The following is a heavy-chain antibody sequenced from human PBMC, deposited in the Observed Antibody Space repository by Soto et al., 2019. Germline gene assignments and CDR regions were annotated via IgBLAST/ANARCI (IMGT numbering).Heavy chain of an antibody. CDR2: INHSGST. J-gene: IGHJ3*02. CDR1: GGSFSGYY. D-gene: IGHD6-13*01. CDR3: ARGTFTEAAGAIDAFDI. V-gene: IGHV4-34*01. Sequence: QVQLQQWGAGLLKPSETLSLTCAVYGGSFSGYYWSWIRQPPGKGLEWIGEINHSGSTNYNPSLNSRIPVSVDTSKNQFSLKLSSVTAADTAVYYCARGTFTEAAGAIDAFDIWGQGTMVTVSS.